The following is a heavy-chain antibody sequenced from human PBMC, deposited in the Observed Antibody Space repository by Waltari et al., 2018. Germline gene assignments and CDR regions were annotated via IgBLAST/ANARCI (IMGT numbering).Heavy chain of an antibody. CDR3: ARDKGLSVAADAFDI. D-gene: IGHD2-15*01. V-gene: IGHV4-61*09. CDR1: GGSISSGSYY. J-gene: IGHJ3*02. CDR2: IYTSGST. Sequence: QVQLQESGPGLMKPSQTLSLTCAVSGGSISSGSYYWSWIRQPAGKGLEWMGNIYTSGSTMYNPSLKSRVTISVDTSKNQFSLKLRSVTAADTAFYYCARDKGLSVAADAFDIWGQGTMVTVSS.